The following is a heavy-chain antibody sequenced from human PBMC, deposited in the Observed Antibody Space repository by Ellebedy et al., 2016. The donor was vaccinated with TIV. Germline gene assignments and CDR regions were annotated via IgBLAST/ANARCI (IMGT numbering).Heavy chain of an antibody. Sequence: SETLSLTCTVSGGSISSSSYYWGWIRQPPGKGLEWIGSIYYSGSTYYNPSPKSRVTISVDTSKNQFSLKLSSMTAADTAVYFCARNVGGTGTTGGIDSWGQGTRVTVSS. CDR2: IYYSGST. D-gene: IGHD1-1*01. V-gene: IGHV4-39*07. J-gene: IGHJ4*02. CDR1: GGSISSSSYY. CDR3: ARNVGGTGTTGGIDS.